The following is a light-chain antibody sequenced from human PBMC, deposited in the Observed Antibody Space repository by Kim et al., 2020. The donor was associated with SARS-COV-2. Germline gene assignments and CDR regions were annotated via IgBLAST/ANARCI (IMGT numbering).Light chain of an antibody. CDR3: QRRSNWLT. V-gene: IGKV3-11*01. CDR1: QSVSSY. J-gene: IGKJ4*01. Sequence: SLSPGDRATLSCRASQSVSSYLAWYQQKPGQAPRLLIYDASNRATGIPARFSGSGSGTAFTLTISSLEPEDFAVYYCQRRSNWLTFCGGTKVDIK. CDR2: DAS.